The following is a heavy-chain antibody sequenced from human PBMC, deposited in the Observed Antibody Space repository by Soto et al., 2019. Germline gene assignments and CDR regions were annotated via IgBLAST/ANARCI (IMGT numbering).Heavy chain of an antibody. CDR1: GFTFDDYA. CDR2: ISWNSGSI. Sequence: GGSLRLSCAASGFTFDDYAMHWVRQAPGKGLEWVSGISWNSGSIGYADSVKGRFTISRDNAKNSLYLQMNSLRAEDTALYYCAKDSHSTVTTGLSGDYWGQGTLVTVSS. J-gene: IGHJ4*02. V-gene: IGHV3-9*01. D-gene: IGHD4-17*01. CDR3: AKDSHSTVTTGLSGDY.